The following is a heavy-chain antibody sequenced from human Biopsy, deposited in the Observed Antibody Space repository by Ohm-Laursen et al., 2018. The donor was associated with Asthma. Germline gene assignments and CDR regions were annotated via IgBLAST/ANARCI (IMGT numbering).Heavy chain of an antibody. D-gene: IGHD3-9*01. J-gene: IGHJ4*02. Sequence: SLRLSCSASGFTFSSYAMSWVRQAPGKGLGWVSAISGSGGSTYYADSVKGWFTISRDNSKNTPYLQMNSLRAEDTAVYYCAKDRDYDILTGPPGFDYWGQGTLVTVSS. CDR2: ISGSGGST. CDR1: GFTFSSYA. V-gene: IGHV3-23*01. CDR3: AKDRDYDILTGPPGFDY.